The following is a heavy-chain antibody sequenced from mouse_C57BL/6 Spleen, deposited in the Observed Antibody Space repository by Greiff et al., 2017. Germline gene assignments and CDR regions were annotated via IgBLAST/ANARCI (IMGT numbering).Heavy chain of an antibody. CDR3: AREDNYGSSPHLYFDV. CDR2: INPNYGTT. J-gene: IGHJ1*03. D-gene: IGHD1-1*01. CDR1: GYSFTDYN. Sequence: VQLQQSGPELVKPGASVKISCKASGYSFTDYNMNWVKQSNGKSLEWIGVINPNYGTTSYNQKFKGKATLTVDQSSSTAYMQLNSLTSEDSAVYYCAREDNYGSSPHLYFDVWGTGTTVTVSS. V-gene: IGHV1-39*01.